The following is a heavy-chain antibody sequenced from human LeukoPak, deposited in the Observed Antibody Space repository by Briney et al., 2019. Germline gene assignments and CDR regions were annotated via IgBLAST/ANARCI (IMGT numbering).Heavy chain of an antibody. J-gene: IGHJ4*02. Sequence: GVSLRLSSAASGFTFSDYYMSRLPQAPGKGLEWVTSISSGSSYTSYADSVKGRFTVSRDNAKNSLYVQMNSLRAEDTAIYYCARRSTGSYSSSCDYWGEGTLVNVSS. CDR3: ARRSTGSYSSSCDY. CDR2: ISSGSSYT. CDR1: GFTFSDYY. V-gene: IGHV3-11*03. D-gene: IGHD6-13*01.